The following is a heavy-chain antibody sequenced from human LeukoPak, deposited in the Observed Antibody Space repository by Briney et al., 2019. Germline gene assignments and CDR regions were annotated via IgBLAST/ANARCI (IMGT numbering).Heavy chain of an antibody. D-gene: IGHD3-22*01. Sequence: GGSLRLSCTVSGFTVSSNSMSWVRQAPGKGLEWVLFIYSDNTHYSDSVKGRFTISRDNSKNTLYLQMNSLRAEDTAVYYCAWMDSSGYYYDNYWGQGTLVTVSS. J-gene: IGHJ4*02. CDR2: IYSDNT. CDR3: AWMDSSGYYYDNY. V-gene: IGHV3-53*01. CDR1: GFTVSSNS.